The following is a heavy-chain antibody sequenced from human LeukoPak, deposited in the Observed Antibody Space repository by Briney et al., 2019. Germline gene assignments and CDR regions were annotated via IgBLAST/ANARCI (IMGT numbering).Heavy chain of an antibody. CDR2: ISGSGGST. Sequence: PGGSLRLSCAASGFTFSSYAMSWVRQAPGKGLEWVSAISGSGGSTYYADSVKGRFTISRDNSKNTLYLQMNSLRAEDTAVYYCAKDIAPYYYDSSGYSGGWEYYFDYWGQGTLVTVSS. D-gene: IGHD3-22*01. J-gene: IGHJ4*02. CDR1: GFTFSSYA. V-gene: IGHV3-23*01. CDR3: AKDIAPYYYDSSGYSGGWEYYFDY.